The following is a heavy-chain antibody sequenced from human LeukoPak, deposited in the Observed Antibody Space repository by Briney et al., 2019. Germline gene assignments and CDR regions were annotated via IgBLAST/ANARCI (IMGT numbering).Heavy chain of an antibody. CDR1: GGSISSSSYY. Sequence: SETLSLTCIVSGGSISSSSYYWGWIRQPPGKGLEWTGNMYYDGSTFYNPSLKSRVTISVDTSENQFSLTLNSVTAADTAVYYCARSRGGYGDYGSWFDPWGQGILVTVSS. J-gene: IGHJ5*02. V-gene: IGHV4-39*07. CDR2: MYYDGST. D-gene: IGHD3-16*01. CDR3: ARSRGGYGDYGSWFDP.